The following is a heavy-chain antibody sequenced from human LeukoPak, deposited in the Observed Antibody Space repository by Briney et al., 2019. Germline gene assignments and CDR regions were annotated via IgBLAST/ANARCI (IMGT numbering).Heavy chain of an antibody. Sequence: GGSLRLSCAASGFTVSSKYMSWVRQAPGKGLEWVSGIYSGYSGSVTYYADSVKCRFTISRDNAKHSLYLQMNSLRAEDTAVYYCASARSAVASAYYYYYGMDVWGQGTTVTVSS. CDR2: IYSGYSGSVT. D-gene: IGHD6-19*01. J-gene: IGHJ6*02. V-gene: IGHV3-66*01. CDR3: ASARSAVASAYYYYYGMDV. CDR1: GFTVSSKY.